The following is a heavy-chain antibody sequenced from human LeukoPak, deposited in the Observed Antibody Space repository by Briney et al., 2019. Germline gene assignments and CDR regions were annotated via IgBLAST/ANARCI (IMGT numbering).Heavy chain of an antibody. D-gene: IGHD6-13*01. J-gene: IGHJ6*02. CDR2: MNPSSGNT. CDR1: GYTFTSYD. Sequence: ASVKVSCKASGYTFTSYDINWVRQATGQGLEWMGWMNPSSGNTGYAQKFQGRVTMTRNTSISTAYMELSSLRSEDTAVYYCARGTYSSGWYPISAYYYYGMDVWGQGTTVTVSS. CDR3: ARGTYSSGWYPISAYYYYGMDV. V-gene: IGHV1-8*01.